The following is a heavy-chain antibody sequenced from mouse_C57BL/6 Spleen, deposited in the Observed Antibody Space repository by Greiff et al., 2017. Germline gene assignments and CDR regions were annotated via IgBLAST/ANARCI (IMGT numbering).Heavy chain of an antibody. Sequence: QVQLKESGPGLVAPSQSLSITCTVSGFSLTSYAISWVRQPPGKGLEWLGVIWTGGGTNYNSALKYRLSISKDNSKSQVFLKMNSLQTDDTARYYCARGNYGSSPYYFDYWGQGTTLTVSS. V-gene: IGHV2-9-1*01. CDR2: IWTGGGT. J-gene: IGHJ2*01. D-gene: IGHD1-1*01. CDR3: ARGNYGSSPYYFDY. CDR1: GFSLTSYA.